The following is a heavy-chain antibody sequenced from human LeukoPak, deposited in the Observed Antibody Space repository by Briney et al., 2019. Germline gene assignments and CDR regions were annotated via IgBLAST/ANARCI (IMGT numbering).Heavy chain of an antibody. Sequence: PGGSLRLSCAASGFTFNNYALNWVRQAPGKGLEWVSGISGSGGRTYYADSVKGRFTISRDNSKNTLYLQMNSLRAEDTAVYYCAKDSGRYCDTSGYRIGAFDFWGQGTMVTVSS. CDR1: GFTFNNYA. D-gene: IGHD3-22*01. V-gene: IGHV3-23*01. CDR3: AKDSGRYCDTSGYRIGAFDF. CDR2: ISGSGGRT. J-gene: IGHJ3*01.